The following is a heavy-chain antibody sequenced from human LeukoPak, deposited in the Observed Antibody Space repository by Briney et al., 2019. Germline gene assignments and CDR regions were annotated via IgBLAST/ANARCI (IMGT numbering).Heavy chain of an antibody. Sequence: ASVKVSCKASGYTFTSYGISWVRQAPGQGLEWMGWISAYNGNTNYAQKLQGRVTMTTDTSTSTAYMELMSLRSDDTAVYYCARDRSGLNWFDPWGQGTLVTVSS. V-gene: IGHV1-18*01. J-gene: IGHJ5*02. CDR3: ARDRSGLNWFDP. CDR2: ISAYNGNT. D-gene: IGHD2-8*02. CDR1: GYTFTSYG.